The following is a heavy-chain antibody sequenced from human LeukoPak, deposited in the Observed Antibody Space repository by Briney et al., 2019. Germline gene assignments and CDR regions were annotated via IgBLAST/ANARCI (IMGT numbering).Heavy chain of an antibody. J-gene: IGHJ3*02. V-gene: IGHV4-61*02. D-gene: IGHD6-19*01. CDR3: ARGISRGSGWYPGAFDI. CDR1: GGSISSGSYY. CDR2: IYTSGST. Sequence: KPSETLSLTCTVSGGSISSGSYYWSWIRQPAGKGLEWIGRIYTSGSTNYNPSLKSRVTISVDTSKNQFSLKLSSVTAADTAVYYCARGISRGSGWYPGAFDIWGQGTMVTVSS.